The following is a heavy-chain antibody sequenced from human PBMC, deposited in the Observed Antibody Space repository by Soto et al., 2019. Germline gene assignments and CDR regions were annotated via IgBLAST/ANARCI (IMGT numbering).Heavy chain of an antibody. CDR3: ARSLTEGYCTITGCYTRPLYGMDV. D-gene: IGHD2-2*02. V-gene: IGHV1-2*02. J-gene: IGHJ6*02. Sequence: RASVKVSFKASGYTFSGYYIHWLRQAPGQGLEWMGWINPNSGGTNYAQKFQGRVTVTRDTPTSTAYMELSRLTSDDTAVYYCARSLTEGYCTITGCYTRPLYGMDVWGQGTTVTVS. CDR1: GYTFSGYY. CDR2: INPNSGGT.